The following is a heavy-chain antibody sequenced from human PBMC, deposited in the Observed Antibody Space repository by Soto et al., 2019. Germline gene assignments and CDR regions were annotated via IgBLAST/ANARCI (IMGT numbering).Heavy chain of an antibody. Sequence: SETLSLTCTVSGGSISNYYWSWVRQPPGRGLEWIGYIYDSGSTNYNPSLKSRVTISVDTSKNQFSLRLTSVTAADTAVYYCARVPDRWGQGTLVTVSS. D-gene: IGHD2-2*01. J-gene: IGHJ5*02. CDR3: ARVPDR. CDR1: GGSISNYY. CDR2: IYDSGST. V-gene: IGHV4-59*01.